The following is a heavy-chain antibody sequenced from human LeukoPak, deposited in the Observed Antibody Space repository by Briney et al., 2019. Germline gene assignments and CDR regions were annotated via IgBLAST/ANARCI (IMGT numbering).Heavy chain of an antibody. CDR2: ISAYNGNT. J-gene: IGHJ4*02. CDR1: GYTFTSYG. D-gene: IGHD3-10*01. CDR3: ARGGLLWFGENYFDY. V-gene: IGHV1-18*01. Sequence: PAASVKVSCKASGYTFTSYGISWVRQAPGQGLEWMGWISAYNGNTNYAQKLQGRVTMTTDTSTSTAYMELRSLRSDDTAVYYCARGGLLWFGENYFDYWGQGTLVTVSS.